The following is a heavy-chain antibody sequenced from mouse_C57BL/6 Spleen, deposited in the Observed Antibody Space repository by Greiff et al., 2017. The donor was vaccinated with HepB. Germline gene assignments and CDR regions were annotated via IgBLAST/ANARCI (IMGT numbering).Heavy chain of an antibody. J-gene: IGHJ2*01. CDR2: IDPSDSYT. Sequence: QVQLQQPGAELVMPGASVKLSCKASGYTFTSYWMHWVKQRPGQGLEWIGEIDPSDSYTNYHQKFKGKSTLTVDKFSSTAYMQLRSLTSEDSAVYYCAKSTVVAYYFDYWGQGTTLTVSS. CDR3: AKSTVVAYYFDY. CDR1: GYTFTSYW. V-gene: IGHV1-69*01. D-gene: IGHD1-1*01.